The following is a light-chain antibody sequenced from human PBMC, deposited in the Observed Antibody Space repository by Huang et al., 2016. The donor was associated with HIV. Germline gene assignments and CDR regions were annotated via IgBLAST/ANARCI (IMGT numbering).Light chain of an antibody. CDR1: ENIRKY. Sequence: IQMTQSPSSLSAFVGDKVTITCRSSENIRKYLNWYQQKPGKAPNLRLYAASSLQGGVPSVFSGSGTGTDFNLTINSLQPEDYATYFCQQSYNAPRTFGQGTMVEIK. V-gene: IGKV1-39*01. CDR3: QQSYNAPRT. CDR2: AAS. J-gene: IGKJ1*01.